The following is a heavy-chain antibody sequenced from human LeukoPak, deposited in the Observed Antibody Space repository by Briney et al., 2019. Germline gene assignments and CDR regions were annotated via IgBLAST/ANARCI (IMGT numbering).Heavy chain of an antibody. V-gene: IGHV1-46*01. CDR1: GYTFTSYY. Sequence: ASVKVSCKASGYTFTSYYMHWVRQAPGQGLGWWGIFNPSGGSTSYAQKFQGRVTMTRDMSTSTVYMELSSLRSEDTAVYYCARLGGDSSGYYSPFFDYWGQGTLVTVSS. J-gene: IGHJ4*02. CDR2: FNPSGGST. CDR3: ARLGGDSSGYYSPFFDY. D-gene: IGHD3-22*01.